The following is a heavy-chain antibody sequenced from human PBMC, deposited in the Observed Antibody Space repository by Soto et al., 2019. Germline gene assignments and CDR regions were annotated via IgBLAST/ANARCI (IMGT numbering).Heavy chain of an antibody. CDR3: TGSLYSSTWYSPEC. CDR2: IRSKAYGGAT. J-gene: IGHJ4*02. V-gene: IGHV3-49*03. D-gene: IGHD6-13*01. CDR1: GFXFSNYA. Sequence: SLXLSCAASGFXFSNYAMSWFLQAPGKGLEWVSFIRSKAYGGATEYAASVEGRFSISRDDSKSIAYLQMSSLKIEDTAVYYCTGSLYSSTWYSPECWGQGTLVTVSS.